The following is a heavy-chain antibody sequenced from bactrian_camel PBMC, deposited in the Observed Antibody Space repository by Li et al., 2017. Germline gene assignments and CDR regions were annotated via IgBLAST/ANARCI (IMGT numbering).Heavy chain of an antibody. CDR1: GYIRGSGC. J-gene: IGHJ4*01. D-gene: IGHD1*01. CDR3: AVRRNVCRGLLAWNYANN. V-gene: IGHV3S55*01. Sequence: HVQLVESGGGSVQAGGSLRLSCVASGYIRGSGCMGWFRQAPGKRREGVATIIGSDTQYANFVKGRFTISEDSAKNTIYLQMASLKPEDTAMYQCAVRRNVCRGLLAWNYANNWGQGTQVTVS. CDR2: IIGSDT.